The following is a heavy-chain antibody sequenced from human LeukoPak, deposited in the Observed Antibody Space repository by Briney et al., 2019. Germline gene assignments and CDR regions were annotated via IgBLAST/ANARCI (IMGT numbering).Heavy chain of an antibody. CDR3: ARNHYDFWSGYPLGYNWFDP. J-gene: IGHJ5*02. D-gene: IGHD3-3*01. V-gene: IGHV1-2*02. CDR2: INPNSGGT. Sequence: ASVKVSCKASGYTFTGYYMHWVRQAPGQGLEWMGWINPNSGGTNYAQKLQGRVTMTRDTSISTAYMELSRLRSDDTAVYYCARNHYDFWSGYPLGYNWFDPWGQGTLVTVSS. CDR1: GYTFTGYY.